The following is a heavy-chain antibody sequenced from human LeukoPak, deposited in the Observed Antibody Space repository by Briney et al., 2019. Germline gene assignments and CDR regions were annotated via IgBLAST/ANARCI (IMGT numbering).Heavy chain of an antibody. D-gene: IGHD6-13*01. J-gene: IGHJ6*02. V-gene: IGHV3-30*18. CDR2: ISYDGSKK. CDR3: AKCRGIAAAHWYGMDV. CDR1: GFIFSSYG. Sequence: GRSLRLSCAASGFIFSSYGMHWVRQAPGKGLDWVAVISYDGSKKYYADSVKGRFTISRDNSKNMLYLQMNSLRAEDTAVYYCAKCRGIAAAHWYGMDVWGQGTTVTVSS.